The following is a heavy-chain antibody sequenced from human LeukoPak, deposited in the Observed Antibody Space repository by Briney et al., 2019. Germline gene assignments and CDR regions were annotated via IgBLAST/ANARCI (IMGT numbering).Heavy chain of an antibody. V-gene: IGHV1-69*13. CDR2: IIPIVGTT. Sequence: SVKVSCKASGGTFSSYAFSWVRQAPGQGLEWMGGIIPIVGTTNYAQMFQGRVTITADESTSTAYMELSSLRSEYTAVYYCARGGYYYDSSGYSHLPDYWGQGTLVTVAA. CDR3: ARGGYYYDSSGYSHLPDY. J-gene: IGHJ4*02. D-gene: IGHD3-22*01. CDR1: GGTFSSYA.